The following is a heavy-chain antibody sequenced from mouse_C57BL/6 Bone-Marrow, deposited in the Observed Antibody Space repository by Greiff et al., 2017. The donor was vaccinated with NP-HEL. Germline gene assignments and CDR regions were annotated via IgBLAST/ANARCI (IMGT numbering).Heavy chain of an antibody. Sequence: QVQLQQPGAELVKPGASVKMSCKASGYTFTSYWITWVKQRPGQGLEWIGDIYPGSGSTNYNEKFKGKATFTADTSSNTAYMQLSSLTTEDSAIYYCARGNYWGQGTTLTVSS. CDR3: ARGNY. J-gene: IGHJ2*01. V-gene: IGHV1-55*01. CDR2: IYPGSGST. CDR1: GYTFTSYW.